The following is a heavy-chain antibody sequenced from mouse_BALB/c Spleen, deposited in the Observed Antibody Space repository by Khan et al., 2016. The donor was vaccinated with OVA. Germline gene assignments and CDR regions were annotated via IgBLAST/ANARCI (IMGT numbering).Heavy chain of an antibody. CDR1: GYTFTNYG. Sequence: PLVQSGPELKKPGETVKISCKASGYTFTNYGMNWVKQAPGKGLKWMGWINTYTGEPTYADDFKGRFAFSLETSASTAYLQINNLKTEDTATYFCARTGGYFDVWGAGTTVTVSS. CDR2: INTYTGEP. V-gene: IGHV9-3-1*01. CDR3: ARTGGYFDV. D-gene: IGHD4-1*01. J-gene: IGHJ1*01.